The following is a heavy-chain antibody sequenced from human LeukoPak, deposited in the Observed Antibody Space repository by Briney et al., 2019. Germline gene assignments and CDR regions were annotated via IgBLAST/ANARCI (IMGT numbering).Heavy chain of an antibody. J-gene: IGHJ4*02. CDR1: GFTVSSNY. D-gene: IGHD3-10*01. CDR2: IYSGGST. Sequence: GESLRLSCAASGFTVSSNYMGWVRQAPGKGLEWVSVIYSGGSTYYADSVKGRFTISRHNSENTVYLQMNSLRAEDTAVYYCASRGGFSYFDYWGQGSLVTVSS. V-gene: IGHV3-53*04. CDR3: ASRGGFSYFDY.